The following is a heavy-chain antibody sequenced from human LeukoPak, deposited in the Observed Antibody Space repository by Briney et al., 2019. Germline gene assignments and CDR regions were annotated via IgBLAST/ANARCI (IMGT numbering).Heavy chain of an antibody. V-gene: IGHV3-21*04. D-gene: IGHD5-24*01. CDR1: GFTFSSYS. Sequence: SGGSLRLSCAASGFTFSSYSMNWVRQAPGKGLEWVSSISSSSSYIYYADSVKGRFTISRDNSKNTLYLQMNSLRAEDTAVYYCAKSGYNRFDYWGQGTLVTVSS. CDR3: AKSGYNRFDY. CDR2: ISSSSSYI. J-gene: IGHJ4*02.